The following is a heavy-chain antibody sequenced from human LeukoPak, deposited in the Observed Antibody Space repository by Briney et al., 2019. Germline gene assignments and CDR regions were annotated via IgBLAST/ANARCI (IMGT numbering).Heavy chain of an antibody. Sequence: GASVKVSCKASGYTLTGYYMHWVRQAPGQGLEWMGWINPNSGGTNYAQKFQGRVTMTRDTSISTAYMELSRLRSDDTAVYYCARVRGYGRTFDYWGQGTLVTVSS. J-gene: IGHJ4*02. V-gene: IGHV1-2*02. CDR1: GYTLTGYY. CDR3: ARVRGYGRTFDY. CDR2: INPNSGGT. D-gene: IGHD5-12*01.